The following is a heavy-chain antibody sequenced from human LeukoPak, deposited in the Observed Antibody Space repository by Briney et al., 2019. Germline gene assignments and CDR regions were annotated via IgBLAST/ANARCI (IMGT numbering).Heavy chain of an antibody. V-gene: IGHV4-39*01. Sequence: SETLSLTCTVSGGSISSSSYYWGWIRQPPGKGLEWIGSIYYSGSTYYNPSLKSRVTISVDTSKNQFSLKLSSVTAADTAVYYCARRGYCSSTSCYGYDYWGQGTLVTVSS. J-gene: IGHJ4*02. CDR1: GGSISSSSYY. CDR3: ARRGYCSSTSCYGYDY. CDR2: IYYSGST. D-gene: IGHD2-2*01.